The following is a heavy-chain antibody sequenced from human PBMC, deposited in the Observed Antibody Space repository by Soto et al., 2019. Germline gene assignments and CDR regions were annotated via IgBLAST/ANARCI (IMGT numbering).Heavy chain of an antibody. Sequence: GGSLRLSCAASGFTFSSYGIHWVRQAPGKGVELVAVISYDGSNKYYADSVKGRFTISRDNSKNTLYLQMNSLRAEDTAVYYCAKSTFNTRVSSWQRGDWFDPWGQGTLVTVSS. J-gene: IGHJ5*02. CDR2: ISYDGSNK. CDR1: GFTFSSYG. V-gene: IGHV3-30*18. CDR3: AKSTFNTRVSSWQRGDWFDP. D-gene: IGHD6-13*01.